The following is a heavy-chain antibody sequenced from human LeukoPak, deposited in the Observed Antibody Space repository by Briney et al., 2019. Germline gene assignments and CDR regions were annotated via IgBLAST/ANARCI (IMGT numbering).Heavy chain of an antibody. CDR3: ARSPYYFAVLSVTYMDV. V-gene: IGHV4-39*06. Sequence: SETLSLTCTVSGCSISSSSYYWGWLRQSPGKGLEWLGSIYYSGNTYYNPSLQSRVTISVDTSKSQFPLKLTSVTAADTAIYYCARSPYYFAVLSVTYMDVWGKGTTVTVSS. CDR2: IYYSGNT. J-gene: IGHJ6*03. D-gene: IGHD2/OR15-2a*01. CDR1: GCSISSSSYY.